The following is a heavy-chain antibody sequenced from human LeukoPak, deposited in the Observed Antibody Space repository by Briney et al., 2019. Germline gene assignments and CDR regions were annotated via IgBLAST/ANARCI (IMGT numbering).Heavy chain of an antibody. J-gene: IGHJ4*02. CDR2: IIPILGIA. V-gene: IGHV1-69*02. CDR3: ARGLRLRLGEAFDY. Sequence: SVKVSCKASGGTFSSYTISWVRQAPGQGLGWMGRIIPILGIANYAQKFQGRVTITADKSTSTAYMELSSLRSEDTAVYYCARGLRLRLGEAFDYWGQGTLVTVSS. CDR1: GGTFSSYT. D-gene: IGHD3-16*01.